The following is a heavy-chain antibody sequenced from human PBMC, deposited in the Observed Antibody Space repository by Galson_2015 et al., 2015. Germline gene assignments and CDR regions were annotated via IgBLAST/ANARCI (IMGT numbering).Heavy chain of an antibody. V-gene: IGHV3-21*01. D-gene: IGHD7-27*01. CDR2: ISGRSTFI. Sequence: SLRLSCAASGFPFSSYTMNWVRQAPGKGLQWVSSISGRSTFIFYSDSVKGRFTISRDNAKNSLSLQMNSLRGDDTAVYYCTRHLGIGSGSAEFWGQGTLVAVSS. CDR1: GFPFSSYT. CDR3: TRHLGIGSGSAEF. J-gene: IGHJ4*02.